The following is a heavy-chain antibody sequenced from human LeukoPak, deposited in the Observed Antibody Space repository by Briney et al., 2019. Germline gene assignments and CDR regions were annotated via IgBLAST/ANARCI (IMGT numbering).Heavy chain of an antibody. CDR2: ISGSGGNT. V-gene: IGHV3-23*01. J-gene: IGHJ4*02. CDR3: AKWTYVVGGRDY. CDR1: GFTFSSYA. D-gene: IGHD1-26*01. Sequence: PGGSLRLSCAASGFTFSSYAMSWVRQSPGKGLEWVSAISGSGGNTYCADSVKGRFTISRDNSRNTLFLQMNSLRAEDTAVYYCAKWTYVVGGRDYWGQGTLVTVSS.